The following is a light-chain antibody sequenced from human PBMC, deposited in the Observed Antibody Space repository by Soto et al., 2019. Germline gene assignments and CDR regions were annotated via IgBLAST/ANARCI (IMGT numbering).Light chain of an antibody. J-gene: IGKJ1*01. V-gene: IGKV1-9*01. CDR2: AAV. Sequence: DIHLTQSPSLLSASVGDRVTITCRASQGISQYVAWYQQKPGKAPKLLIYAAVVLQGGIPSRFSGSGSGPDFTLTISSLQPEDSATYFCQQLNSYPQTFGQGTKVDIK. CDR1: QGISQY. CDR3: QQLNSYPQT.